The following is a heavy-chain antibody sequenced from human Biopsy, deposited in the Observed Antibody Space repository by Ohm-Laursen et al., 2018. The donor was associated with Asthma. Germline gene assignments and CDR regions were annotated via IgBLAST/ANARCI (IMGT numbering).Heavy chain of an antibody. Sequence: ASEKASCKVSAYSFINYAIHWARQAPGHSLEWMGWIIAAIGNTKYSQKFQGRLTISRDTSTSTAYMDLTSLLSEETAVYYCARTYFDFLTGQVHDAFDMWGQGTMVTVSS. J-gene: IGHJ3*02. CDR1: AYSFINYA. D-gene: IGHD3-9*01. CDR3: ARTYFDFLTGQVHDAFDM. V-gene: IGHV1-3*01. CDR2: IIAAIGNT.